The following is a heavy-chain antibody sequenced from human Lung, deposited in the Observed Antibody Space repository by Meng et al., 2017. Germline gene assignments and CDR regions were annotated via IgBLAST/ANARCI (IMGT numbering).Heavy chain of an antibody. CDR3: ARRQQWLDP. CDR1: GDSVSSNSAA. V-gene: IGHV6-1*01. Sequence: QVPLQQSRPGLLKPSQTLSLLCAIAGDSVSSNSAAWNWIGQSPSRGLEWLERTYYRSKWYNGYAVSVRSRITINPDTSKNQFSLQLNSVTHEDTAVCFCARRQQWLDPWGQGTLVTVSS. CDR2: TYYRSKWYN. D-gene: IGHD6-19*01. J-gene: IGHJ5*02.